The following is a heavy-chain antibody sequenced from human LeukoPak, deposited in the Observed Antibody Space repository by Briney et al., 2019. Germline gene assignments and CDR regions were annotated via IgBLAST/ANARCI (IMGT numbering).Heavy chain of an antibody. D-gene: IGHD5-18*01. Sequence: SETLSLTCTVSGGSISSSSYYWGWIRQPPGKGLEWIGSIYYSGSTYYNPSLKSRVTISVDTSKNQFSLKLSSVTAADTAVYYCAREDGTSMDNAFDIWGQGTMVTVSS. CDR1: GGSISSSSYY. J-gene: IGHJ3*02. CDR3: AREDGTSMDNAFDI. V-gene: IGHV4-39*07. CDR2: IYYSGST.